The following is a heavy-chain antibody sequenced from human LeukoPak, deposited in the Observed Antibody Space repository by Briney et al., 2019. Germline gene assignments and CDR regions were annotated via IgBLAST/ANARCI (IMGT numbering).Heavy chain of an antibody. V-gene: IGHV4-61*01. CDR2: IYYSGST. CDR1: GGSVSSGSYY. CDR3: ASGGGVVVPAAFYYYGMDV. Sequence: SETLSLTCTVSGGSVSSGSYYWSWIRQPPGKGLEWIGYIYYSGSTNYNPSLKSRVTISVDTSKNQFSLKLSSVTAADTAVYYCASGGGVVVPAAFYYYGMDVWGKGTTVTASS. J-gene: IGHJ6*04. D-gene: IGHD2-2*01.